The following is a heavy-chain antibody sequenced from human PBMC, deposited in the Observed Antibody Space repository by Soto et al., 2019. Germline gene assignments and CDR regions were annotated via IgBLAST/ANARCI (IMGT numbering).Heavy chain of an antibody. D-gene: IGHD4-17*01. CDR1: GFTVSRNY. CDR3: ARDPYYGGTPYYGMDD. Sequence: EVQLVESGGGLVQPGGSLRLSCAASGFTVSRNYMSWVRQAPGKGLEWVSVIYSGGSTYYADSVKGRFTISRDNSKNTLYLQMNSLRAEDTAVYYCARDPYYGGTPYYGMDDWGQGTTVTVSS. V-gene: IGHV3-66*01. J-gene: IGHJ6*02. CDR2: IYSGGST.